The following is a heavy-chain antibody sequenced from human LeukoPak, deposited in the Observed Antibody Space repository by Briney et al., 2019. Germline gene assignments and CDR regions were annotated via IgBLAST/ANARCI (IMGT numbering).Heavy chain of an antibody. Sequence: ASVKVSCKASGYTFTRYYMHWVRRAPGQGLEWMGIINPSDGSTSYAQKFQGRVTMTRDTSTSKVYMEVSSLTSEDTAVYYCARVHCSGGSCYGEVFDYWGQGTLSPSPQ. J-gene: IGHJ4*02. D-gene: IGHD2-15*01. V-gene: IGHV1-46*01. CDR2: INPSDGST. CDR3: ARVHCSGGSCYGEVFDY. CDR1: GYTFTRYY.